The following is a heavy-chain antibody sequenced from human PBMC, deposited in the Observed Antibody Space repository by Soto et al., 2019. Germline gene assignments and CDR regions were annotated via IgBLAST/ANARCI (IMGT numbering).Heavy chain of an antibody. CDR2: TRNKANSYTT. Sequence: EVQLVESGGGLVQPGGSLRLSCAASGFTFSDHYMDWVRQAPGKGLEWVGRTRNKANSYTTEYVASVKGRFTISRDDSKNSLYLQMNSLKSEDTAVYYCARGWLRVFDYWGQGTLVTVSS. CDR1: GFTFSDHY. D-gene: IGHD5-12*01. CDR3: ARGWLRVFDY. J-gene: IGHJ4*02. V-gene: IGHV3-72*01.